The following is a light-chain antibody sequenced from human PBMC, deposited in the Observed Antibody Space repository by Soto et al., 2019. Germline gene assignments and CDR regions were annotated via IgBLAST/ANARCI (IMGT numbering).Light chain of an antibody. CDR2: VAS. V-gene: IGKV1-9*01. CDR3: QQLKSYPLS. Sequence: DIQLTQSQSFLSASVGDRVTITCRASQDINSYVAWYQQKPGKAPRSLIYVASTLQSGVPSRFSGSGSGTEFTLTISSLQPEDFATYHCQQLKSYPLSFGGGTKVEVK. CDR1: QDINSY. J-gene: IGKJ4*01.